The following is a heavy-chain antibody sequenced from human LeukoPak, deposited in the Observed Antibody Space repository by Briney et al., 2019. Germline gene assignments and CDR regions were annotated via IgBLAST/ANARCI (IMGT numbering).Heavy chain of an antibody. CDR2: IYYSGST. J-gene: IGHJ6*03. Sequence: PSETLSLTCTVSGDSISSYYWSWIRQPPEKGLEWIGYIYYSGSTNYNPSLKSRVTISVDTSKNQFSLKLSSVTAADTAVYYCARAYYDFWSGYGDYYYYMDVWGKGTTVTVSS. D-gene: IGHD3-3*01. CDR1: GDSISSYY. V-gene: IGHV4-59*01. CDR3: ARAYYDFWSGYGDYYYYMDV.